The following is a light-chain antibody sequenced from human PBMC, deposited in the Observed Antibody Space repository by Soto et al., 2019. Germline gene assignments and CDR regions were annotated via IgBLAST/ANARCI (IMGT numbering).Light chain of an antibody. CDR1: SGSIDSNY. Sequence: NFMLTQPHSVSESPGRTVTISCTRSSGSIDSNYVQWYQQRPGSAPTIVIYEDNQRPSGVPDRFSGSIDSSSNSASLTISGLETEDEADYYCQSNDSGNGVFGGGTKLTVL. J-gene: IGLJ3*02. V-gene: IGLV6-57*03. CDR2: EDN. CDR3: QSNDSGNGV.